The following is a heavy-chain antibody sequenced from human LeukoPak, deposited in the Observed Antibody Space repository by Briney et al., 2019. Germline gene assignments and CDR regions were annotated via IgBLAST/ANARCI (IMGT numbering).Heavy chain of an antibody. CDR2: IYTSGST. CDR3: ARGPLPLVWSGSPGWFDP. V-gene: IGHV4-4*07. D-gene: IGHD3-3*01. Sequence: SETLSLTCTVSGGSISSYYWSWIRQPAGKGLEWIGRIYTSGSTNYNPSLKSRVTMSVDTSKNQFSLRLSSVTAADTAVYYCARGPLPLVWSGSPGWFDPWGQGTLVTVSS. J-gene: IGHJ5*02. CDR1: GGSISSYY.